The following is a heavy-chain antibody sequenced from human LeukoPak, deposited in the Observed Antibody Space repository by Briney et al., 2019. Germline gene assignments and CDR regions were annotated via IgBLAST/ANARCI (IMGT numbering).Heavy chain of an antibody. V-gene: IGHV3-21*01. CDR1: GFTFSSYS. D-gene: IGHD3-22*01. Sequence: GGSLRLSCAASGFTFSSYSMNWVRQAPGKGLEWVSSISSSSSYIYYADSVKGRFTISRDNAKNSLYLQMNSLRAEDTAVYYCARMDYDSSGYFDYWVQGTLVTVSS. CDR2: ISSSSSYI. CDR3: ARMDYDSSGYFDY. J-gene: IGHJ4*02.